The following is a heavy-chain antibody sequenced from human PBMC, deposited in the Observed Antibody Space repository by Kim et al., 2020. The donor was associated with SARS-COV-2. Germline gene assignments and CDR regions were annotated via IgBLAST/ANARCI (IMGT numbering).Heavy chain of an antibody. D-gene: IGHD6-19*01. Sequence: NYAQKFQGRVTMTRDTSISTAYMELSRLRSDDTAVYYCARDKSSGWYNYWGQGTLVTVSS. J-gene: IGHJ4*02. V-gene: IGHV1-2*02. CDR3: ARDKSSGWYNY.